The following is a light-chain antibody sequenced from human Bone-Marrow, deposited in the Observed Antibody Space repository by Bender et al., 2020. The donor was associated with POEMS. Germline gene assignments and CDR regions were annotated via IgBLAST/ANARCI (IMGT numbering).Light chain of an antibody. CDR1: KLGDKY. CDR3: QTWGTGPL. J-gene: IGLJ2*01. CDR2: QDK. Sequence: SYEMTQPPSVSVSPGQTVSIMCSGDKLGDKYVSWYQQKPGQSPVVVIYQDKKRPSGIPERFSGSNSRNTATLTISGTQAMDEADYYCQTWGTGPLFGGGTKLTVL. V-gene: IGLV3-1*01.